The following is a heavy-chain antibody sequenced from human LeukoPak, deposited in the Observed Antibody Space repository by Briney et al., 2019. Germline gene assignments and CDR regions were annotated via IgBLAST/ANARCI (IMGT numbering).Heavy chain of an antibody. CDR2: IYHSGST. CDR3: ARAPGSPWGVDAFDI. J-gene: IGHJ3*02. D-gene: IGHD3-10*01. Sequence: TSETLSLTCAVSGGSISSSNWWSWVRQPPGQGLEWIGEIYHSGSTNYNPSLKSRVTISVDKSKNQFSLKLSSVTAADTAVYYCARAPGSPWGVDAFDIWGQGTMVTVSS. CDR1: GGSISSSNW. V-gene: IGHV4-4*02.